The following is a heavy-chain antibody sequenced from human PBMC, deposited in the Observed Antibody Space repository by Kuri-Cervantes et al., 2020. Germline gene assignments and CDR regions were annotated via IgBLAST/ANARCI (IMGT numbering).Heavy chain of an antibody. CDR2: FDPVDGAT. CDR1: GYTVNELA. V-gene: IGHV1-24*01. D-gene: IGHD6-19*01. J-gene: IGHJ4*02. Sequence: ASVKVSCKVSGYTVNELAMHWVRQAPGKGLEWMGGFDPVDGATIYAQNFQGRVTMAEDTSTDTAYMELSSLSSEDTAVYYCAKRRGKTVAGPDLDYWGQGTLVTVSS. CDR3: AKRRGKTVAGPDLDY.